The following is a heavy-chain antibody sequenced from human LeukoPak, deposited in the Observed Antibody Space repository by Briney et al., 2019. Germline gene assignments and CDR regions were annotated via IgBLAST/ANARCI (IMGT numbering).Heavy chain of an antibody. D-gene: IGHD2-2*03. J-gene: IGHJ5*02. V-gene: IGHV3-23*01. CDR2: ISGSGGST. CDR1: GFPFSSYA. Sequence: GASLRLSCAASGFPFSSYAMSWVRQAPGKGLEWVSAISGSGGSTYYADSVKGRFTISRDNSKNTLYLQMNSLRAEDTAVYYCASIPLDIVVVPAARYNWFDPWGQGTLVTVSS. CDR3: ASIPLDIVVVPAARYNWFDP.